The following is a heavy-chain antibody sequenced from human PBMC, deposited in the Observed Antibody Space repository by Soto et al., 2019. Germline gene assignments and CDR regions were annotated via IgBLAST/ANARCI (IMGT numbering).Heavy chain of an antibody. Sequence: GESVKISCKASGYTFSTYWIGWVRQMPWRGLEWMGFIYPCDSDTSYSPSFQGQVTISADKSTSTVYLQWSSLKASDTAMYYCARQKLWMATINNDAFDIWGQGRMMTV. CDR1: GYTFSTYW. J-gene: IGHJ3*02. CDR3: ARQKLWMATINNDAFDI. CDR2: IYPCDSDT. D-gene: IGHD2-21*01. V-gene: IGHV5-51*01.